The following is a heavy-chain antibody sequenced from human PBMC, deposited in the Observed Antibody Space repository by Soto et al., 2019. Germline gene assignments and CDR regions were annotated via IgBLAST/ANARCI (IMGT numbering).Heavy chain of an antibody. CDR1: VYTFTSYA. J-gene: IGHJ4*02. CDR3: ARGESVVGDY. CDR2: INDGNSNT. V-gene: IGHV1-3*05. D-gene: IGHD2-15*01. Sequence: QVQLVQSGAEEKKPGASVKVSCKASVYTFTSYAMHWVRQAPGQRLEWMGWINDGNSNTKCSQKFQDRVTITRNTSASTAYMELSSLRSEDTAVYYCARGESVVGDYWGQGTLVTVSS.